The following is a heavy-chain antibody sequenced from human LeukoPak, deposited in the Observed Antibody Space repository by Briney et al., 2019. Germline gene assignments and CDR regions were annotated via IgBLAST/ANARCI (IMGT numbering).Heavy chain of an antibody. D-gene: IGHD2-15*01. CDR2: VYYSGST. CDR1: RDSVSNDKFF. CDR3: ARLGWWDS. V-gene: IGHV4-39*01. Sequence: SGTLSLTCTVSRDSVSNDKFFWGWIRQPPGEGLEWIGSVYYSGSTYYNPFLNSRVTISVDTSKNQFSLKLSSVTAADTAVYYCARLGWWDSWGQGTLVTVSS. J-gene: IGHJ4*02.